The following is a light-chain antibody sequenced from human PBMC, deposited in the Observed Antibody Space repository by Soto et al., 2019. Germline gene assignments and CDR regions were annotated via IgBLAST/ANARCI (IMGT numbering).Light chain of an antibody. Sequence: EIILTQSPGTLSLSPGEGATLSCKASQTVISTHLAWYQQKPGQAPRLLIYATSNRGTGIPDRFSGSGSGRDFTLTIDRLEPEDFAVYYCQQYYSSSVTFGQGTRLDLK. CDR1: QTVISTH. J-gene: IGKJ5*01. CDR3: QQYYSSSVT. V-gene: IGKV3-20*01. CDR2: ATS.